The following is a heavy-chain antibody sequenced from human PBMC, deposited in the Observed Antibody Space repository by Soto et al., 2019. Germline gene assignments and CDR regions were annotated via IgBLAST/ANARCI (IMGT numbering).Heavy chain of an antibody. Sequence: TSETLCLTCTVSGGSISSGGYYWSWIRQHPGKGLEWIGYIYYSGSTNYNPSLKSRVTISVDTSKNQFSLKLSSVTAADTAVYYCARDRIAAAKFDYWGQGTLVTVSS. CDR3: ARDRIAAAKFDY. CDR1: GGSISSGGYY. V-gene: IGHV4-61*08. J-gene: IGHJ4*02. CDR2: IYYSGST. D-gene: IGHD6-13*01.